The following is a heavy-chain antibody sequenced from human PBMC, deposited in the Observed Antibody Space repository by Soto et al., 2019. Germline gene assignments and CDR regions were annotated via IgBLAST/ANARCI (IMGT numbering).Heavy chain of an antibody. CDR2: INPATGAA. CDR3: ARGGGVGVAGSAAFDM. V-gene: IGHV1-2*02. D-gene: IGHD3-3*01. Sequence: QLHLVQSGAVVKKPGASVTVSCSASGYPVTAYYMHWVRQAPGRGLEWMGGINPATGAAKYTQTFTGRVTMTRATSTGTVFRELSGLTSEDTASFYWARGGGVGVAGSAAFDMWGQGTLVTVSS. CDR1: GYPVTAYY. J-gene: IGHJ3*02.